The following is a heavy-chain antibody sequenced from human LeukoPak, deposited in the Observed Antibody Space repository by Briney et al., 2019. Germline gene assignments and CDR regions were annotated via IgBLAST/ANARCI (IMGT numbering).Heavy chain of an antibody. Sequence: FQGRVTITRDTSASTAYMELSSLRSEDTAVYYCARLLSGSLDYWGQGTLVTASS. V-gene: IGHV1-3*01. D-gene: IGHD3-10*01. J-gene: IGHJ4*02. CDR3: ARLLSGSLDY.